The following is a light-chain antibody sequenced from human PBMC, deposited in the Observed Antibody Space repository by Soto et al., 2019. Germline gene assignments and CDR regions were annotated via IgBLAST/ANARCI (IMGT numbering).Light chain of an antibody. CDR3: QQYSSYWT. CDR1: QGISSY. V-gene: IGKV1-27*01. J-gene: IGKJ1*01. Sequence: IQLTQSPYSLSASLGDRVTITCRASQGISSYLAWYQQKPGKVPKLLIYAASTLQSGVPSRFSGSRSGTEFTLTISSLQPDDFATYYCQQYSSYWTFGQGTKVDI. CDR2: AAS.